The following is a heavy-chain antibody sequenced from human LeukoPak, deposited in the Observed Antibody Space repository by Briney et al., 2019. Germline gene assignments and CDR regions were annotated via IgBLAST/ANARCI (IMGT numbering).Heavy chain of an antibody. Sequence: SEGSLRLSCAASRFTFSNAWMSWVRQAPGKGLEWVGRIKSKTDGGTTDYAAPVKGRFTISRDDSKNTLYLQTNSLKTEDTAVYYCTTGGTVTFDYWGQGTLVTVSS. V-gene: IGHV3-15*01. CDR3: TTGGTVTFDY. D-gene: IGHD4-17*01. CDR2: IKSKTDGGTT. CDR1: RFTFSNAW. J-gene: IGHJ4*02.